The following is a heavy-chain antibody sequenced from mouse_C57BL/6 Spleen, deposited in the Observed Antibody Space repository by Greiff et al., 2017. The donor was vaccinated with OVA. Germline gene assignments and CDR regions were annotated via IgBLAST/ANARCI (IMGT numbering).Heavy chain of an antibody. V-gene: IGHV1-39*01. CDR3: ALYGSSPAWFAY. CDR2: INPNYGTT. Sequence: VQLKESGPELVKPGASVKISCKASGYSFTDYNMNWVKQSNGKSLEWIGVINPNYGTTSYNQKFKGKATLTVDQSSSTAYMQLNSLTSEDSAVYYCALYGSSPAWFAYWGQGTLVTVSA. D-gene: IGHD1-1*01. J-gene: IGHJ3*01. CDR1: GYSFTDYN.